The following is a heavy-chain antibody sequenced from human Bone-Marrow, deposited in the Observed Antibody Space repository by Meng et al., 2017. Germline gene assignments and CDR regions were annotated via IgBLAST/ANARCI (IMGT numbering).Heavy chain of an antibody. V-gene: IGHV1-18*01. J-gene: IGHJ1*01. CDR1: GYTFTSYG. Sequence: QVQLVQSGAEVKKAWASVKVSCKAFGYTFTSYGISWVRQAPGQGLELMGWISAYNGNTNYAQKLQGRVTMTTDTSTSTAYMELSRLRSEDTAVYYCARGPSGSYPLEYFQHWGQGTLVTVSS. CDR2: ISAYNGNT. D-gene: IGHD1-26*01. CDR3: ARGPSGSYPLEYFQH.